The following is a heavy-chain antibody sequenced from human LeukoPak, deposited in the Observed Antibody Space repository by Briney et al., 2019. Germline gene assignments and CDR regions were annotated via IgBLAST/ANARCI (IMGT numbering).Heavy chain of an antibody. V-gene: IGHV3-23*01. Sequence: GGSLRLSCAASGFTFSNSDMSWVRQAPGKGQEWVSTIINIDGRTFYADSVEGRFTISSDKSKSTLYLQMNSLRAEDTALYYCAKRPGYGFAFDLWGQGTVVTVSS. D-gene: IGHD2-15*01. CDR1: GFTFSNSD. CDR2: IINIDGRT. J-gene: IGHJ3*01. CDR3: AKRPGYGFAFDL.